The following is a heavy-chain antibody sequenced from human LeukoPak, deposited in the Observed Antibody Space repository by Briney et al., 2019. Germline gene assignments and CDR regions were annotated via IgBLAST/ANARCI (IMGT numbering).Heavy chain of an antibody. CDR1: GLTFSSYA. V-gene: IGHV3-64D*06. CDR3: VKAACGGSCAYYFDY. CDR2: ISSNGGST. D-gene: IGHD2-15*01. J-gene: IGHJ4*02. Sequence: GGSLRLSCSASGLTFSSYAMHWVRQAPGKGLEYVSAISSNGGSTYYADSVKGRFTISRDNSKNTLYLQMSSLRAEDTAVYYCVKAACGGSCAYYFDYWGQGTLVTVSS.